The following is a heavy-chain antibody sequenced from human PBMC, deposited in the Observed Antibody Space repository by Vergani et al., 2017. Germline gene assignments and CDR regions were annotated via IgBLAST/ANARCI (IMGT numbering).Heavy chain of an antibody. V-gene: IGHV3-49*04. CDR2: IRSKAYGGTT. CDR1: GFTFGDYA. J-gene: IGHJ4*02. D-gene: IGHD1-26*01. CDR3: ARVVLGSYYY. Sequence: EVQLVESGGGLVQPGRSLRLSCTASGFTFGDYAMSWVRQAPGKGLEWVGFIRSKAYGGTTEYAASVKGRFTISRDDSKSIAYLQMNSLRAEDTAVYYCARVVLGSYYYWGQGTLVTVSS.